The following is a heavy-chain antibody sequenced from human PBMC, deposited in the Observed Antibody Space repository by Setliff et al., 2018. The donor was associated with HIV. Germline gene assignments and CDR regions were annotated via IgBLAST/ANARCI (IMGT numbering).Heavy chain of an antibody. V-gene: IGHV1-69*13. CDR2: IIPIFGTA. CDR3: VRGGQYYRSTYYYYYMDV. Sequence: SVKVSCKASGGTFSSYAISWVRQAPGQGLEWMGGIIPIFGTANYAQKLQGRVTIAADEFTSTAYMELSSLRSEDTAVYYCVRGGQYYRSTYYYYYMDVWGKGTTVTVSS. J-gene: IGHJ6*03. D-gene: IGHD3-16*02. CDR1: GGTFSSYA.